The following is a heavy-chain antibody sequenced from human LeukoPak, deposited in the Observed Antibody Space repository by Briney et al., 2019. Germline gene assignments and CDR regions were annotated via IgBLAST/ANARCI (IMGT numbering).Heavy chain of an antibody. CDR1: GGSFSGYY. Sequence: SETLSLTCAVYGGSFSGYYWSWIRQPPGKGLEWIGEINHSGSTNYNPSLKSRVTISVDTSKNQFSLKLSSVTAADTAVYYCARRVGMVDYWGQGTLVTVSS. V-gene: IGHV4-34*01. CDR2: INHSGST. CDR3: ARRVGMVDY. D-gene: IGHD2-21*01. J-gene: IGHJ4*02.